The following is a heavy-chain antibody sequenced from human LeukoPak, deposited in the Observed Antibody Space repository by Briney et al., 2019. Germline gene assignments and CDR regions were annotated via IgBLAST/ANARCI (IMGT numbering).Heavy chain of an antibody. J-gene: IGHJ4*02. CDR1: GGSIGSSSYY. D-gene: IGHD6-13*01. Sequence: SETLSLTCTVSGGSIGSSSYYWGWIRQPPGKGLEWIGSIYYSGSTYYNPSLKSRVTISVDTSKNQFSLKLSSVTAADTAVYYCARGYIGYSSSWYGAFDYWGQGTLVTVSS. V-gene: IGHV4-39*07. CDR2: IYYSGST. CDR3: ARGYIGYSSSWYGAFDY.